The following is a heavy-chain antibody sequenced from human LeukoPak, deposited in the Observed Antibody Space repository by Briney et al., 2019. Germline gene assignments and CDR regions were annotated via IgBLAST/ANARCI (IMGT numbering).Heavy chain of an antibody. V-gene: IGHV4-39*07. CDR2: IYYSGST. J-gene: IGHJ5*02. CDR3: ARGAIAAATP. D-gene: IGHD6-13*01. Sequence: PSETLSLTCTVSGGSISTSSSYWGWIRQPPGKGLEWIGSIYYSGSTNYNPSLERRVTISIDTYKDQFSLKLSSVTAADTAVYYCARGAIAAATPWGQGTLVTVSS. CDR1: GGSISTSSSY.